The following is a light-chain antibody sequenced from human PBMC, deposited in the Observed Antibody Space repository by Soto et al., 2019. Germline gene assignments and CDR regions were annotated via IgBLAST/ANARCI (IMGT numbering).Light chain of an antibody. CDR3: QQYGSSPLP. Sequence: EIVLTQSPGTLSLSPGERATLSCRASQSVTGTSLAWYQQIPGRAPTLLIYGPSISATGIPDRFSGSGSGSSFTLTISRLELEGLAVYYCQQYGSSPLPFGGGPKIEIK. CDR1: QSVTGTS. J-gene: IGKJ4*01. CDR2: GPS. V-gene: IGKV3-20*01.